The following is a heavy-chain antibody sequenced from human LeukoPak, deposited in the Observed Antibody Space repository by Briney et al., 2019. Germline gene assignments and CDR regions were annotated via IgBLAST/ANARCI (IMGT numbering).Heavy chain of an antibody. Sequence: PGGSLRLSCAASGFTFSSYSMNWVRQAPGKGLEWVSSISSSSYIYYADSVKGRFTISRDNAKNSLYLQMNSLRAAETAVYYCARGLLFVSDYYDSSGYSLWGQGTLVTVSS. CDR3: ARGLLFVSDYYDSSGYSL. V-gene: IGHV3-21*01. CDR1: GFTFSSYS. J-gene: IGHJ4*02. D-gene: IGHD3-22*01. CDR2: ISSSSYI.